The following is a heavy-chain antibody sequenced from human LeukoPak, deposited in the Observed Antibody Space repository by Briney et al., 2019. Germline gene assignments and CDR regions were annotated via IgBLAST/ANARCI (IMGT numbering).Heavy chain of an antibody. Sequence: GASVEVSCKASGYTFTGYYMHWVRQAPGQGLEWMGWINPNSGGTNYAQKFQGRVTMTRDTSISTAYMELSRLRSDDTAVYYCARDIAARNYYYYGMDVWGQGTTVTVSS. V-gene: IGHV1-2*02. CDR3: ARDIAARNYYYYGMDV. D-gene: IGHD6-6*01. CDR2: INPNSGGT. J-gene: IGHJ6*02. CDR1: GYTFTGYY.